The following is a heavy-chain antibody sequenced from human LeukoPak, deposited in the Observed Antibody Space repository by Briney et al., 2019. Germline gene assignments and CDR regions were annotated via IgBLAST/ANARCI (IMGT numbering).Heavy chain of an antibody. Sequence: PSETLSLTCTVPGGSISSYYWSWIRQPPGKGLEWIGYIYYSWSTNYNPSLKSRVTISVDTSKNQFSLKLSSVTAADTAVYYCARLPAKNAFDIWGQGTMVTVSS. CDR2: IYYSWST. CDR1: GGSISSYY. CDR3: ARLPAKNAFDI. J-gene: IGHJ3*02. D-gene: IGHD2-2*01. V-gene: IGHV4-59*01.